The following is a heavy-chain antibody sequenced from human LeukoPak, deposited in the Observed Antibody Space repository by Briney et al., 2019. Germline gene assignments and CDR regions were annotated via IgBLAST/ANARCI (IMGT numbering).Heavy chain of an antibody. J-gene: IGHJ4*02. V-gene: IGHV4-39*07. D-gene: IGHD2-21*02. Sequence: PSETLSLTCTVSGGSISSRSYYWGWIRQPPGKGLEWIGSIYYDGSAYYSPSLKSRVTISVDTSKNQFSLKLSSVTAADTAVYYCARVRPRWVVTAIYYFDYWGQGTLVTVSS. CDR2: IYYDGSA. CDR3: ARVRPRWVVTAIYYFDY. CDR1: GGSISSRSYY.